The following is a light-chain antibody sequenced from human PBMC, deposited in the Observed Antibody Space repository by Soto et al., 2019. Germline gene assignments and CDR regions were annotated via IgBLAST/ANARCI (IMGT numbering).Light chain of an antibody. CDR1: QSGSSSY. J-gene: IGKJ1*01. CDR3: QPYGSSPPWT. V-gene: IGKV3-20*01. CDR2: GAS. Sequence: EIVLTQSPGTLSLSPGERATLSCSASQSGSSSYLAWYQQKPGQAPRLLIYGASSRATGIPDRFSGSGSGTDFTLTISRLEPEDFAVYYCQPYGSSPPWTFGQGTKVEIK.